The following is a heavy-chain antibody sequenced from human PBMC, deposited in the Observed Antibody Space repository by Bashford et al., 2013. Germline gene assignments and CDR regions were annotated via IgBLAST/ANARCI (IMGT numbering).Heavy chain of an antibody. Sequence: ESLKISCKASGHTFINYWFSWVRQMPGKGLEWMGRIDPSDSYTSYNPSLQSRLTISIDFSKNQFSLRLTSVTAADTALYYCARFGNYFGSGRSSFAFDVWGQGTMVTVSS. V-gene: IGHV5-10-1*01. CDR2: IDPSDSYT. CDR3: ARFGNYFGSGRSSFAFDV. J-gene: IGHJ3*01. D-gene: IGHD3-10*01. CDR1: GHTFINYW.